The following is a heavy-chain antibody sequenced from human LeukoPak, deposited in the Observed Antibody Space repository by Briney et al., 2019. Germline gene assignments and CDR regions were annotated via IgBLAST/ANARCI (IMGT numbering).Heavy chain of an antibody. J-gene: IGHJ4*02. CDR3: ASEREYGDYNY. D-gene: IGHD4-17*01. CDR2: IYTSGST. CDR1: GGPISSYY. Sequence: SETLSLTCTVSGGPISSYYWSWIRQPAGKGLEWIGRIYTSGSTNYNPSLKSRVTMSVDTSKNQFSLKLSSVTAADTAVYYCASEREYGDYNYWGQGTLVTVSS. V-gene: IGHV4-4*07.